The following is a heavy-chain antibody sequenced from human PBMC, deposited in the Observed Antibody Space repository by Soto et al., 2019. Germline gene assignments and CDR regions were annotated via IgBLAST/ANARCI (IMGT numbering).Heavy chain of an antibody. J-gene: IGHJ5*02. V-gene: IGHV4-31*11. D-gene: IGHD6-19*01. CDR1: GGSISSGGYY. CDR2: IYHSGST. Sequence: PSETVSLTCAVSGGSISSGGYYWSWIRQHPGKGLEWIGYIYHSGSTYYNPSLKSRVTISVDTSKNQFSLKLSSVTAADTAVYYCARAPIYFSVAGKGWFDPWGQGTLVTV. CDR3: ARAPIYFSVAGKGWFDP.